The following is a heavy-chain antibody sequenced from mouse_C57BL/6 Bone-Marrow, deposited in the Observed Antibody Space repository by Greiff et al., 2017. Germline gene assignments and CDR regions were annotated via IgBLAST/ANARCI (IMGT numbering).Heavy chain of an antibody. CDR2: IWRGGST. J-gene: IGHJ3*01. Sequence: QVQLQQSGPGLVQPSQSLSITCTVSGFSLTSYGVHWVRQSPGKGLEWLGVIWRGGSTDYTAPFMSRLRITKDNSKSQVFFTMNSLQADDTAIYYCAKPARGWFAYWGQGTLVTVSA. V-gene: IGHV2-5*01. CDR3: AKPARGWFAY. CDR1: GFSLTSYG.